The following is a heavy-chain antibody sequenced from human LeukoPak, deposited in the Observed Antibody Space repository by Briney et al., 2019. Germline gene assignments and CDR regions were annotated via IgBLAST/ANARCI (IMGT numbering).Heavy chain of an antibody. CDR2: ISNTGCT. D-gene: IGHD3-22*01. V-gene: IGHV4-59*08. CDR3: ARHLWSDFDGSGYSGTFEY. J-gene: IGHJ4*02. Sequence: SETLSLTCTVSDVSISNYYLSWIRQPPGKGLEWVGHISNTGCTNYNASPRDRVTISVDTSKNQFSVKLNYVTAADTAVYYCARHLWSDFDGSGYSGTFEYWGQGILVTVSS. CDR1: DVSISNYY.